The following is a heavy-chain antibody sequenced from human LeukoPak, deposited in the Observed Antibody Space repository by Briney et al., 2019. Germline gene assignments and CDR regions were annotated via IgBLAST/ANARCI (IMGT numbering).Heavy chain of an antibody. CDR1: GFTVSTNY. CDR2: ISSSSSYI. Sequence: GGSLRLSCTASGFTVSTNYMNWVRQAPGKGLEWVSSISSSSSYIYYADSVKGRFTISRDNAKNSLYLQMNSLRAEDTAVYYCARWPTNQWLVPTAELENDYWGQGTLVTVSS. D-gene: IGHD6-19*01. CDR3: ARWPTNQWLVPTAELENDY. V-gene: IGHV3-21*01. J-gene: IGHJ4*02.